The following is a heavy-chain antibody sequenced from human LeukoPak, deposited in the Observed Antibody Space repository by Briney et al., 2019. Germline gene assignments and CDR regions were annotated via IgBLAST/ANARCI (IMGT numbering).Heavy chain of an antibody. D-gene: IGHD2-21*01. CDR3: ARDGRYCGGDCYGIGWFDP. Sequence: SETLSLTCTVSGGSISSGDYYWSWIRQPPGKGLEWLGYIYYSRSTYYNPSLKSRVTLSVDTSKNQFSLKLSSVTAADTAVYYCARDGRYCGGDCYGIGWFDPWGQGTLVTVSS. J-gene: IGHJ5*02. V-gene: IGHV4-30-4*08. CDR2: IYYSRST. CDR1: GGSISSGDYY.